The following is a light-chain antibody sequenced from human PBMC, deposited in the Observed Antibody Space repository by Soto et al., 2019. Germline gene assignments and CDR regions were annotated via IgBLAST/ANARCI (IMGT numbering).Light chain of an antibody. J-gene: IGKJ1*01. V-gene: IGKV3-15*01. CDR3: QQYFLLRT. CDR2: GAS. Sequence: DTLSVSPGERATLSCRASQSVSSNLAWYQQKPGQAPRLLIYGASTRATGIPARFSGSGSGTEFTLTIISLQSEDLAVYYGQQYFLLRTFCHVTNVDIK. CDR1: QSVSSN.